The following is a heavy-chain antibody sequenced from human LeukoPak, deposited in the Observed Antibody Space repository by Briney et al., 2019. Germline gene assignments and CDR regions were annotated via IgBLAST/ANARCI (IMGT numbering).Heavy chain of an antibody. CDR2: ISGSGGST. CDR1: GFTFSSYA. CDR3: ARRLTPGDYYYFDS. J-gene: IGHJ4*02. Sequence: GGSLRLSCAASGFTFSSYAMSWVRQAPGKGLEWVSAISGSGGSTYYADSVKGRFTISRDNSKNSLYLQMNSLRADDTALYYCARRLTPGDYYYFDSWGQGALVTVSS. D-gene: IGHD4-17*01. V-gene: IGHV3-23*01.